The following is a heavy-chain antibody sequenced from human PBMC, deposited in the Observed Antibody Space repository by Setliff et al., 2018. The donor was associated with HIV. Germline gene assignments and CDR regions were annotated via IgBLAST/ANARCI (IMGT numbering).Heavy chain of an antibody. Sequence: PGGSLRLSCAASGFTVSSNYMSWVRQTPNKGLEWVSTAYTGDNVDYADSVQGRFSFSRDESKNTLYLLMDNLRVEDTAVYYCARGPPSNYYFYMDVWGKGTAVTVSS. CDR2: AYTGDNV. D-gene: IGHD3-22*01. J-gene: IGHJ6*03. V-gene: IGHV3-53*01. CDR1: GFTVSSNY. CDR3: ARGPPSNYYFYMDV.